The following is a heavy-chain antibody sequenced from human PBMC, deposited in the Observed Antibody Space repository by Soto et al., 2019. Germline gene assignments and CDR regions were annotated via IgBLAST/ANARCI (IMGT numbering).Heavy chain of an antibody. V-gene: IGHV4-59*01. CDR2: IYYTGST. Sequence: QVQLQESGPGLVKPSETLSLTCTVCGGSISSYFWSWIRQPPGKGLEWIGYIYYTGSTNYIPSRMRRVTISVNTSKNQFSLQLCSVTGADTAVYYCANFNWYFDLWGRGTLVTVSS. CDR3: ANFNWYFDL. CDR1: GGSISSYF. J-gene: IGHJ2*01.